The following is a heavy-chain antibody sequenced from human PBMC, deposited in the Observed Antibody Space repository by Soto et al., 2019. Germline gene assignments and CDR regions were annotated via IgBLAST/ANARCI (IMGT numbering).Heavy chain of an antibody. CDR3: AHRTYYYDSSGLAFDI. CDR1: GFSLSTSGVG. V-gene: IGHV2-5*02. J-gene: IGHJ3*02. CDR2: IYWDDDK. D-gene: IGHD3-22*01. Sequence: QITLKEYGPTLVKPTQTLTLTCTFSGFSLSTSGVGVGWIRQPPGKALEWLALIYWDDDKRYSPSLKSRLTITKDTSKNQVVLTMTNMDPVDTATYYCAHRTYYYDSSGLAFDIWGQGTMVTVSS.